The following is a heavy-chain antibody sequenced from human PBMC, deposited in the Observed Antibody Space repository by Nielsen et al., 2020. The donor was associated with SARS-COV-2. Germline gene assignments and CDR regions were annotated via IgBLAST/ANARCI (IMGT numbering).Heavy chain of an antibody. J-gene: IGHJ1*01. CDR3: AADDVQRCS. CDR2: FDPEDGGT. D-gene: IGHD5-18*01. V-gene: IGHV1-24*01. Sequence: ASVKVSCKVSGYTLTELSMHWVRQAPGKGLGWMGGFDPEDGGTIYAQKFQERVTITRDMSTSTAYMELSSLRSEDTAIYYCAADDVQRCSWGQGTLVTVSS. CDR1: GYTLTELS.